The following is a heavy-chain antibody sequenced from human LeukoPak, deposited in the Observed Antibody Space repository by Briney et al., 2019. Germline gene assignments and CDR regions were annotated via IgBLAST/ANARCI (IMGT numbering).Heavy chain of an antibody. CDR1: GVSISSYY. Sequence: SETLSLTCTVSGVSISSYYWSWIRQPPGKGLEWTGYIYYSGSTNYNPSLKSRVTISVDTSKNQFSLKLSSVTAADTAVYYCARAVGSGSYYYNYYYYMDVWGKGTTVTISS. CDR2: IYYSGST. J-gene: IGHJ6*03. D-gene: IGHD3-10*01. V-gene: IGHV4-59*01. CDR3: ARAVGSGSYYYNYYYYMDV.